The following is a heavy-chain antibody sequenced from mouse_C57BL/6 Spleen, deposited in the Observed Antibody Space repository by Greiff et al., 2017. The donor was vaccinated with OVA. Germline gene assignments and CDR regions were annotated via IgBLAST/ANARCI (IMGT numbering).Heavy chain of an antibody. CDR2: ISYDGSN. CDR3: ARAQPYYAMDY. CDR1: GYSITSGYY. V-gene: IGHV3-6*01. J-gene: IGHJ4*01. Sequence: DVKLQESGPGLVKPSQSLSLTCSVTGYSITSGYYWNWLRQFPGNKLEWMGYISYDGSNNYNPSLKNRISITRDTSKNQFFLKLNSVTTEDTATYNCARAQPYYAMDYWGQGTSVTVSS.